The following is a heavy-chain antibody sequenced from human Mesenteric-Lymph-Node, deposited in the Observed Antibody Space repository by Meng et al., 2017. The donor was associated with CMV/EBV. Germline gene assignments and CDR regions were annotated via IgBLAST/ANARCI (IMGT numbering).Heavy chain of an antibody. J-gene: IGHJ4*02. D-gene: IGHD3-10*01. CDR3: AREGSGSWFGAATFDY. CDR1: GGSISSGDYY. CDR2: IYYSGST. V-gene: IGHV4-30-4*08. Sequence: QVPLQESGPGLVKPSQTLSLTCTVLGGSISSGDYYWSWIRQPPGKGLEWIGYIYYSGSTYYDPSLKSRVTISVDTSKNQFSLKLSSVTAADTAVYYCAREGSGSWFGAATFDYWGQGTLVTVSS.